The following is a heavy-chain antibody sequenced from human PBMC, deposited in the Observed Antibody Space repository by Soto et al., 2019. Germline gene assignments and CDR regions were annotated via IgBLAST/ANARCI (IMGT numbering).Heavy chain of an antibody. Sequence: GGSLRLSCAASGFTFSTYSLTWFRQAPGKGVEWVSYISGRSSAIYYEDSVKGRFTISRDNAKNSLYLQMKSLTAADTALYYWARIPPGGDHDYYAMDVWGQGTTVTVSS. CDR3: ARIPPGGDHDYYAMDV. CDR2: ISGRSSAI. J-gene: IGHJ6*02. V-gene: IGHV3-48*01. CDR1: GFTFSTYS. D-gene: IGHD2-21*02.